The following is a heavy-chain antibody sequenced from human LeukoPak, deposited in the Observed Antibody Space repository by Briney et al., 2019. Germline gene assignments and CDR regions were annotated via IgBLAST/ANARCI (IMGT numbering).Heavy chain of an antibody. CDR2: ISYDGSNK. D-gene: IGHD6-13*01. V-gene: IGHV3-30*01. CDR3: AKDIGSSSWSPFPDYYYYGMDV. Sequence: GSLRLSCAASGFTFSSYAMHWVRQAPGKGLEWVAVISYDGSNKYYADSVKGRFTISRDNAKNSLYLQMNSLRAEDTALYYCAKDIGSSSWSPFPDYYYYGMDVWGQGTTVTVSS. CDR1: GFTFSSYA. J-gene: IGHJ6*02.